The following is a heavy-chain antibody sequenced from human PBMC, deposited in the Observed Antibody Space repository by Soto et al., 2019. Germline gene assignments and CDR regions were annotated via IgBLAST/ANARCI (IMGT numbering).Heavy chain of an antibody. CDR1: GDSIISNSYF. J-gene: IGHJ4*02. CDR2: IYYSGTT. CDR3: ARHFSVDYFDY. V-gene: IGHV4-39*01. Sequence: SETLSLTCTVSGDSIISNSYFWAWIRQPPGKGLEWIGSIYYSGTTYYNPSLKSRVTISVDTSKNQFSLKLSSVTAADTAVYYCARHFSVDYFDYWGQGALVTVSS.